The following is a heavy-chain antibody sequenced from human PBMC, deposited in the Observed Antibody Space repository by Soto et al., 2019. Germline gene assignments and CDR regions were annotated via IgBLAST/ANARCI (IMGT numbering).Heavy chain of an antibody. Sequence: QVQLQESGPGLVKPSQTLSLTCTVSGGSISSGGYYWSGIRQHPGKGLEWIGYIYYSGSTYYNPSLKRRVTISVATSKNQFSLKLSSVTAADTAVYYCARGSTVTQIFDSWGQGTLVTVSS. J-gene: IGHJ4*02. CDR2: IYYSGST. V-gene: IGHV4-31*03. D-gene: IGHD4-17*01. CDR1: GGSISSGGYY. CDR3: ARGSTVTQIFDS.